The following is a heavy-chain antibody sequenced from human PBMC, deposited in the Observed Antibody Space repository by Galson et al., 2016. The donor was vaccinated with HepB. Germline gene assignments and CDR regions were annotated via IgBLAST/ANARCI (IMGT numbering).Heavy chain of an antibody. J-gene: IGHJ4*02. D-gene: IGHD3-10*01. V-gene: IGHV1-2*02. CDR2: INPNSGGT. CDR1: GYTFTDYY. Sequence: SVKVSCKASGYTFTDYYTHWVRRAPGQGLEWMGWINPNSGGTNYAQKFQGRVTMTRDTSISTAYMEPSRLRSDDAAVYYCAKDYYGSGSWNDYWGQGTLVTVSS. CDR3: AKDYYGSGSWNDY.